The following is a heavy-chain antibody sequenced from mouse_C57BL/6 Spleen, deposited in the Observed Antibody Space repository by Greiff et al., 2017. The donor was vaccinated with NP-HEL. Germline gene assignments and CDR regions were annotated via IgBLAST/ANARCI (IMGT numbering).Heavy chain of an antibody. D-gene: IGHD4-1*01. Sequence: EVQLQQSGPELVKPGASVKISCKASGYTFTDYYMNWVKQSHGKSLEWIGDINPNNGGTSYNQKFKGKATLTVDKSSSTAYMEFRSLTSEDSAVYYCAKEDSNWKGLAYWGQGTLVTVSA. CDR2: INPNNGGT. V-gene: IGHV1-26*01. J-gene: IGHJ3*01. CDR3: AKEDSNWKGLAY. CDR1: GYTFTDYY.